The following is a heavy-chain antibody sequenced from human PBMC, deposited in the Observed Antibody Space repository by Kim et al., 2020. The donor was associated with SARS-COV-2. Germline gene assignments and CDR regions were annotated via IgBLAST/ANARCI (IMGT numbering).Heavy chain of an antibody. CDR2: ISSSSSYI. J-gene: IGHJ4*02. Sequence: GGSLRLSCAASGFTFSSYSMNWVRQAPGKGLEWVSSISSSSSYIYYADSVKGRFTISRDNAKNSLYLQMNSLRAEDTAVYYCAREVGATVGGGYYFDYWGQGTLVTVSS. V-gene: IGHV3-21*01. CDR3: AREVGATVGGGYYFDY. CDR1: GFTFSSYS. D-gene: IGHD1-26*01.